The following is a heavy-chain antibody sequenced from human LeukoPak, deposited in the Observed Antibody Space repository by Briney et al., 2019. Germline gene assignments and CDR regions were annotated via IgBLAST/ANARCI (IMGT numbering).Heavy chain of an antibody. J-gene: IGHJ4*02. CDR1: GFSLSTSGLG. V-gene: IGHV2-5*02. CDR2: IYWDDDK. Sequence: ESGPTLVHPTQPLTLTCTFSGFSLSTSGLGVGWIRQPPGKALEWLAFIYWDDDKRYSPSLKSRLTITKDTSKNQVVLTMTNMDPVDTATYYCARHTEKLVLDYWGQGTLVTVSS. CDR3: ARHTEKLVLDY. D-gene: IGHD6-6*01.